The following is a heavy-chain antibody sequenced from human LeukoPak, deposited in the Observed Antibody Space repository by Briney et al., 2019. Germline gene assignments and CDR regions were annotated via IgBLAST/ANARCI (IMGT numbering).Heavy chain of an antibody. V-gene: IGHV4-59*08. Sequence: SETLSLTCTVSGGSIRSYYWNWIRQPPGKGLEWIGYIYNSGSTNYNPSLKSRVTMSVDTSKNQISLKLSSVTAADTAVYYCARIVSGGATIAALDYWGQGTLVTVS. CDR1: GGSIRSYY. J-gene: IGHJ4*02. CDR3: ARIVSGGATIAALDY. CDR2: IYNSGST. D-gene: IGHD5-24*01.